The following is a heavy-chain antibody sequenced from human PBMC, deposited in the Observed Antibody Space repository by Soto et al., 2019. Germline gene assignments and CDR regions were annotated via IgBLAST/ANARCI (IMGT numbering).Heavy chain of an antibody. Sequence: PSETLSLTCTVSATSISRSDYYWGWLRQTPGKGLEWIGCIYFSGATYYNPSLKSRVTISVDKSKNHFSLELTSVTAADTAVYYCARFGGGMDVWGQGTTVTVSS. CDR3: ARFGGGMDV. D-gene: IGHD3-10*01. CDR2: IYFSGAT. CDR1: ATSISRSDYY. V-gene: IGHV4-39*02. J-gene: IGHJ6*02.